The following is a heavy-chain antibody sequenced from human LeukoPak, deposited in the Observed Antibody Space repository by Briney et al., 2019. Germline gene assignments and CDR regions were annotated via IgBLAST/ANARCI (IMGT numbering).Heavy chain of an antibody. CDR1: GYTFTGYY. CDR2: INPNSGGT. V-gene: IGHV1-2*02. Sequence: ASVKVSFKASGYTFTGYYMHWVRQAPGQGLEWMGWINPNSGGTNYTQKFQGRVTMTRDTSISTAYMELSRLRSDDTAVYYCARVVGANYYYMDVWGKGTTVTISS. CDR3: ARVVGANYYYMDV. D-gene: IGHD1-26*01. J-gene: IGHJ6*03.